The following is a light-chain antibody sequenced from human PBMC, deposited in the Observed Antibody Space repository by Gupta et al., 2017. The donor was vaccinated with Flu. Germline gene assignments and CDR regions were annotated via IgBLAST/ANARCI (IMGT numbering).Light chain of an antibody. CDR1: NIGTQS. Sequence: QTDFITCRGDNIGTQSVHWYQQKPGQAPVVVVHDDSVRPSGIPERFSGSKSGSTATLTIRRVEVGDGADYYCQVWDRVSDQVVFGGGTKLT. CDR2: DDS. CDR3: QVWDRVSDQVV. V-gene: IGLV3-21*02. J-gene: IGLJ2*01.